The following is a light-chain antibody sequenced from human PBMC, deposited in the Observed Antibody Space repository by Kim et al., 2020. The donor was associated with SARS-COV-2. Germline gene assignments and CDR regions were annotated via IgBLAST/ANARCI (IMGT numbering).Light chain of an antibody. CDR3: QVWDSSSDHPE. V-gene: IGLV3-21*04. Sequence: APGKTARLTCGGNNIGSKSVHWYQQKPGQAPVLVIYYDSDRPSGIPERFSGSNSGNTATLTISRVEAGDEADYYCQVWDSSSDHPEFGGGTQLTVL. J-gene: IGLJ2*01. CDR2: YDS. CDR1: NIGSKS.